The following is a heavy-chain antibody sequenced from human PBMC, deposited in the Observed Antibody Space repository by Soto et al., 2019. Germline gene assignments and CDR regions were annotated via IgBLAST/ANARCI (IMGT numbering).Heavy chain of an antibody. Sequence: GEALKISCKGSGYSFNSYWIAWVRQMPGKGLEWMGIIYPVASDTRYSPSFQGQVTISADKSITTAYLQWSSLKASDTAMSYCARPDSSGYYVNWGQGTLGTVSS. D-gene: IGHD3-22*01. CDR2: IYPVASDT. CDR1: GYSFNSYW. J-gene: IGHJ4*02. CDR3: ARPDSSGYYVN. V-gene: IGHV5-51*01.